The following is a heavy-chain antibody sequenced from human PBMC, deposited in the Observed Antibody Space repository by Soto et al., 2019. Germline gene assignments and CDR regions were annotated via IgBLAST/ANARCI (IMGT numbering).Heavy chain of an antibody. J-gene: IGHJ6*02. V-gene: IGHV1-18*01. Sequence: ASGKVCCKASGYTFTSQDMHWVRQAPGQGLEGMGGISAYNGNTNYAQKLQGRVTMTTDTSTSTAYMELRSLRSDDTAVYYCASASGLQLYSYYYGMDVWGQGITVTVSS. CDR3: ASASGLQLYSYYYGMDV. D-gene: IGHD5-12*01. CDR1: GYTFTSQD. CDR2: ISAYNGNT.